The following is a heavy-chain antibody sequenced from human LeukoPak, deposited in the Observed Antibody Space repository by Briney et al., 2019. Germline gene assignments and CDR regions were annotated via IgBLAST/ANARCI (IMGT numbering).Heavy chain of an antibody. J-gene: IGHJ4*02. V-gene: IGHV4-39*07. CDR1: GGSISSSNYY. Sequence: SETLSLTCIVSGGSISSSNYYWSWIRQPPGKGLEWIGEINHSGSTNYNPSLKSRVTISVDTSKSQFSLKLSSVTAADTAVYYCARRPAITGRFDYWGQGTLVTVSS. CDR2: INHSGST. CDR3: ARRPAITGRFDY. D-gene: IGHD5-24*01.